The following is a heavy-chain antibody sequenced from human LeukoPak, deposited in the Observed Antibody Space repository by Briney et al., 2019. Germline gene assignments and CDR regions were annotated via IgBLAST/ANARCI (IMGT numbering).Heavy chain of an antibody. CDR3: VGTIDSSGYYDPYFNY. CDR2: INHSGST. Sequence: SETLSLTCAVYGGSFSGYYWSWIRQPPGKGLEWIGEINHSGSTNYNPSLKSRVTISLDTSKNQFSLKLSSVTAADTAVYYCVGTIDSSGYYDPYFNYWGQGTLVTVSS. V-gene: IGHV4-34*01. D-gene: IGHD3-22*01. CDR1: GGSFSGYY. J-gene: IGHJ4*02.